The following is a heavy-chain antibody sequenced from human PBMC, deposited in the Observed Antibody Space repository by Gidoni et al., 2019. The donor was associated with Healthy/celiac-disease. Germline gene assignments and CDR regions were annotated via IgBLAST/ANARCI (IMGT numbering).Heavy chain of an antibody. CDR3: ARERAARLSYGMDV. D-gene: IGHD6-6*01. J-gene: IGHJ6*02. CDR2: IYSGGST. CDR1: GFTVSSNY. Sequence: EVQLVESGGGLVQPGGSLRLSCAASGFTVSSNYMSWVRQAPGKGLEWVSVIYSGGSTYYADSVKGRFTSSRDNSKNTLYLQMNSLRAEDTAVYYCARERAARLSYGMDVWGQGTTVTVSS. V-gene: IGHV3-66*02.